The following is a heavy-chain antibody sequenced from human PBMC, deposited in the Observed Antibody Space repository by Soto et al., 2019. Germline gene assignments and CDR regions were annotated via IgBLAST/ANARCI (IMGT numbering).Heavy chain of an antibody. D-gene: IGHD6-13*01. Sequence: PGGSLRLSCAASGFTFSSYGMHWVRQAPGKGLEWVAVIWYDGSNKYYADSVKGRFTISRDNSKNTLYLQMNSLRAEDTAVYYCARDPKYSSITYYFDYWGQGTLVTVSS. CDR3: ARDPKYSSITYYFDY. CDR1: GFTFSSYG. V-gene: IGHV3-33*01. CDR2: IWYDGSNK. J-gene: IGHJ4*02.